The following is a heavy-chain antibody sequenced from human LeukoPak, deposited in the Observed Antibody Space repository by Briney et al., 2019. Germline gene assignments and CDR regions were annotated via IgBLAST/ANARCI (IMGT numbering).Heavy chain of an antibody. V-gene: IGHV3-74*01. J-gene: IGHJ4*02. CDR1: GSSFRDFW. CDR2: HNRDGTTT. D-gene: IGHD3-22*01. Sequence: GGSPLTSCVSPGSSFRDFWMYWVRPAPGQGQEWVPHHNRDGTTTRYADFVKGRFTISRDNAENTMYLQMNTLKFGDTAVYYCARDYHDSNGYYSNAFDHWGQGSLLAVSS. CDR3: ARDYHDSNGYYSNAFDH.